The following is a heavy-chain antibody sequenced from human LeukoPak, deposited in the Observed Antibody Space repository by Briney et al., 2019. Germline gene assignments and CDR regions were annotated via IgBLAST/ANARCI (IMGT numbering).Heavy chain of an antibody. D-gene: IGHD1-1*01. V-gene: IGHV1-69*13. Sequence: SVKVSCKASGGTFSSYAISWVRQAPGQGLEWMGGIIPIFGTANYAQKFQGRVTITADESTSTAYMELSSLRSEDTAVYYCARGDIDWNGEIDYWGQGTLVTVSS. CDR3: ARGDIDWNGEIDY. CDR1: GGTFSSYA. CDR2: IIPIFGTA. J-gene: IGHJ4*02.